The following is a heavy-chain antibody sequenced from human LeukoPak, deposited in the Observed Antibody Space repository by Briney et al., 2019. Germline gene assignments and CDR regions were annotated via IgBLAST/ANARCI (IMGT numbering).Heavy chain of an antibody. CDR1: GGSISSGGYY. CDR2: IYYSGST. D-gene: IGHD3-10*01. CDR3: ARDQARITMVRGAAVRYFDY. V-gene: IGHV4-31*03. Sequence: SSETLSLTCTVSGGSISSGGYYWSWIRQHPGKGLEWIGYIYYSGSTYYNPSLKSRVTISVDTSKSQFSLKLSSVTAADTAVYYCARDQARITMVRGAAVRYFDYWGQGTLVTVSS. J-gene: IGHJ4*02.